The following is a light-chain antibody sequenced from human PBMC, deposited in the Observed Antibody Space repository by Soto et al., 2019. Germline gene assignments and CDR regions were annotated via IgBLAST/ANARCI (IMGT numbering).Light chain of an antibody. Sequence: EIVLTQSPGTLSLSPGERATLSCRASQSVSNNYLAWYHQKPGRAPRLVIYGASSRATGIPDRFSGSGSGADFTLTISRLEPEDFAVYYCQQYVTSPWTFGQGTRVEIK. J-gene: IGKJ1*01. CDR2: GAS. CDR1: QSVSNNY. CDR3: QQYVTSPWT. V-gene: IGKV3-20*01.